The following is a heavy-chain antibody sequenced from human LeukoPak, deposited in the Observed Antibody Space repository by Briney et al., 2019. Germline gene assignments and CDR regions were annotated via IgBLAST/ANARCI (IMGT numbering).Heavy chain of an antibody. V-gene: IGHV3-30*02. Sequence: GGALRLSCAASGLIFSSYGMHWVRQAPGEGLEWVAYIRHDESKTFYADSVKGRFTISRDNSKNTLYLQMHSLRAEDTALYYCAKPVIPSAYQGTYYMDVWGKGTTVTVSS. CDR1: GLIFSSYG. D-gene: IGHD3-16*01. J-gene: IGHJ6*03. CDR3: AKPVIPSAYQGTYYMDV. CDR2: IRHDESKT.